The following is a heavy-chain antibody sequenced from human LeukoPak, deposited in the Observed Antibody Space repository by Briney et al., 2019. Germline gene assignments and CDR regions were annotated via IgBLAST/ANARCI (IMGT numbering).Heavy chain of an antibody. Sequence: GGSLRLSCAASGFTFRSYWMNWVRQAPGKGLVWVSRIASDGSSTTYADSVKGRFSISRDNAKNTLYLQVNSLRVEDTAVYYCARGRPHGNDYWGQGTLVTVSS. CDR1: GFTFRSYW. V-gene: IGHV3-74*01. J-gene: IGHJ4*02. CDR3: ARGRPHGNDY. D-gene: IGHD4-23*01. CDR2: IASDGSST.